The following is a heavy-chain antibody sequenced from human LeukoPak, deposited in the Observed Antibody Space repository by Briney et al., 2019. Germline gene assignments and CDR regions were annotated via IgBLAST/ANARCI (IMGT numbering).Heavy chain of an antibody. CDR1: GFTFTSHW. D-gene: IGHD3-22*01. CDR2: IKDEGSEK. Sequence: GSLRLSCAASGFTFTSHWMTWVRQAPGKGLEWVANIKDEGSEKYYVDSVKGRFTISRDNAKNSLYLQMNSLRVEDTAVYYCAREGLDRSSGYYFIDYWGQGTLVTVSS. CDR3: AREGLDRSSGYYFIDY. J-gene: IGHJ4*02. V-gene: IGHV3-7*03.